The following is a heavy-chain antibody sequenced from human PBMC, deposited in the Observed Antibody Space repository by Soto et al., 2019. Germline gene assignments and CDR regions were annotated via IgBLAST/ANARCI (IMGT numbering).Heavy chain of an antibody. CDR1: GYTFTSYA. J-gene: IGHJ6*02. V-gene: IGHV1-3*01. D-gene: IGHD2-15*01. CDR3: ASARGGYCSGGSCYVDYYYYGMDV. CDR2: INAGNGNT. Sequence: ASVKVSCKXSGYTFTSYAMHWVRQAPGQRLEWMGWINAGNGNTKYSQKFQGRVTITRDTSASTAYMELSSLRSEDTAVYYCASARGGYCSGGSCYVDYYYYGMDVWGQGTTVTVSS.